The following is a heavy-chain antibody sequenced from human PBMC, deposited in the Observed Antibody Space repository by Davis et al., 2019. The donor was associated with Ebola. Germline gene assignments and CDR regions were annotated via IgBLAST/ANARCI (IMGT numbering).Heavy chain of an antibody. CDR2: IYYSGST. J-gene: IGHJ3*02. CDR1: GGSISSYY. D-gene: IGHD5-12*01. Sequence: MPSETLSLTCTVSGGSISSYYWSWIRQPPGKGLEWIGYIYYSGSTNYNPSLKSRVTISVDTSKNQFSLKLSSVTAADTAVYYCAREVALDAFDIWGQGTIVTVSS. CDR3: AREVALDAFDI. V-gene: IGHV4-59*12.